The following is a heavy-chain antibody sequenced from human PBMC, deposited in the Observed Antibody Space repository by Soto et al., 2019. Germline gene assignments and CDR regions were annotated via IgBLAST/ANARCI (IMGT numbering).Heavy chain of an antibody. J-gene: IGHJ6*03. CDR3: ASGYCSSTSCYGSYYYYYYMDV. V-gene: IGHV4-59*08. CDR2: IYYSGST. CDR1: GGSISSYY. Sequence: PSETLSLTCTVSGGSISSYYWSWIRQPPGKGLEWIGYIYYSGSTNYNPSLKSRVTISVDTSKNQFSLRLSSVTAADTAVYYCASGYCSSTSCYGSYYYYYYMDVWGKGTTVTVSS. D-gene: IGHD2-2*01.